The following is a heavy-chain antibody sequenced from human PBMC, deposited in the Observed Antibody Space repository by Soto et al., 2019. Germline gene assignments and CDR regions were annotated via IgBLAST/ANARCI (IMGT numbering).Heavy chain of an antibody. CDR2: IIPIFGTA. V-gene: IGHV1-69*06. CDR1: GGTFSSYA. D-gene: IGHD2-15*01. J-gene: IGHJ4*02. CDR3: ACKPPSSHGGNWLFES. Sequence: QVQLVQSGAEVKKPGSSVKVSCKASGGTFSSYAISWVRQAPGQGLEWMGGIIPIFGTANYAQKFQGRVNITEDKSTNTAYMDLSSLRSEDTAVYYCACKPPSSHGGNWLFESWGQGTLVTVSS.